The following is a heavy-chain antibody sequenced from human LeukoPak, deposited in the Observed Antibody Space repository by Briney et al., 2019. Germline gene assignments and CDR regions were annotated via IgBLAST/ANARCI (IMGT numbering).Heavy chain of an antibody. CDR1: GYTFTSYD. CDR3: ARDGAAATDLYYYYYGMDV. J-gene: IGHJ6*02. D-gene: IGHD6-13*01. Sequence: ASVKVSCKASGYTFTSYDINWVRRATGQGLEWMGWMNPNSGNTGYAQKFQGRVTMTRNTSISTAYMELSSLRAEDTAVYYCARDGAAATDLYYYYYGMDVWGQGTTVTVSS. V-gene: IGHV1-8*01. CDR2: MNPNSGNT.